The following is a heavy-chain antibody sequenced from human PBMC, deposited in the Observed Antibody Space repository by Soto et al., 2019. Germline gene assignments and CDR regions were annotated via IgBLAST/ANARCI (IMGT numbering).Heavy chain of an antibody. CDR1: GGSISSGGYY. V-gene: IGHV4-31*03. CDR3: AREGTAMVTFDY. J-gene: IGHJ4*02. D-gene: IGHD5-18*01. Sequence: PSETLSLTCTVSGGSISSGGYYWSWIRQHPGKGLEWIGYIYYSGSTYYNPSLKSRVTISVDTSKNQFSLKLSSVTAADTAVYYCAREGTAMVTFDYWGQGTLVTVSS. CDR2: IYYSGST.